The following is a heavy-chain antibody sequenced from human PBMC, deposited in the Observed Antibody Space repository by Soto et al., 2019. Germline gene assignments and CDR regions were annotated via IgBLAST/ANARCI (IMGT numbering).Heavy chain of an antibody. J-gene: IGHJ4*02. CDR2: INACNGRT. CDR1: GYTFTSYA. V-gene: IGHV1-3*01. Sequence: GASVKVSCKASGYTFTSYAMHWVRQAPGQRLEWMGWINACNGRTKYSQKFQGRVTITRDTSASTAYMELSSLRSEDTAVYYCARVFSGYTYGCFDXWGQGTLVTVSX. CDR3: ARVFSGYTYGCFDX. D-gene: IGHD5-18*01.